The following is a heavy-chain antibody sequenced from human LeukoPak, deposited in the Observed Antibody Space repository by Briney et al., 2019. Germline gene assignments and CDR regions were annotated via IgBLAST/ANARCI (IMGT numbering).Heavy chain of an antibody. J-gene: IGHJ5*02. CDR3: ARGGIGATMVRGVPSPGNWFDP. V-gene: IGHV4-31*03. CDR1: GGSISSGGYY. CDR2: IYYSGST. Sequence: PSETLSLTCTVSGGSISSGGYYWSWIRQHPGKGLEWIGYIYYSGSTYYNTSLKSRVTISVDTSKNQFSLKLSSVTAADTAVYYCARGGIGATMVRGVPSPGNWFDPWGQGTLVTVSS. D-gene: IGHD3-10*01.